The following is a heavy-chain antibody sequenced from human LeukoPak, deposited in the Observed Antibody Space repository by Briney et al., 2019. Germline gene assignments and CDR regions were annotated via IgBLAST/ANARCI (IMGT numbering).Heavy chain of an antibody. CDR2: ISSSSSYI. J-gene: IGHJ4*02. D-gene: IGHD5-18*01. Sequence: GGSLRLSCAASGFTFSSYSMKWVRQAPGKGVEWVSSISSSSSYIYYADSVKGRFTISRDDAKNSLYLQMNSLRAEDTAVYYCARGGYGSSWGDFEYWGQGTLVTVSS. CDR1: GFTFSSYS. V-gene: IGHV3-21*01. CDR3: ARGGYGSSWGDFEY.